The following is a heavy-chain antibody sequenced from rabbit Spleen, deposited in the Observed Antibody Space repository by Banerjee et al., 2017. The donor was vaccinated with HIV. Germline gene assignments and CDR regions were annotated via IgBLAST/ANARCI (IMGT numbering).Heavy chain of an antibody. J-gene: IGHJ4*01. CDR3: ARGGYGGHIWAMGL. Sequence: QSLEESGGGLVKPGASLTLTCKASGFSLSSGYYMYWVRQAPGKGLEWIGCIYSSSGITWYASWAKGRFTISKTSSTTVTLQMTSLTDADTATYFCARGGYGGHIWAMGLWGPGTLVTVS. CDR1: GFSLSSGYY. V-gene: IGHV1S40*01. D-gene: IGHD3-1*01. CDR2: IYSSSGIT.